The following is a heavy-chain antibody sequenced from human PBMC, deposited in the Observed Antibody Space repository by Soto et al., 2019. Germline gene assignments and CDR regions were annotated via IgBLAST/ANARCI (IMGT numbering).Heavy chain of an antibody. CDR3: TTQGFGGLHGLVDV. Sequence: SETLSLTCTVSGGSISSSSSYWGWIRQPPGKGLEWIGNIYYSGSTYNNPSLKSRVTISVDTSKNQFSLKLTSVTAADTAVYYCTTQGFGGLHGLVDVWGQGTTVTVSS. J-gene: IGHJ6*02. CDR2: IYYSGST. CDR1: GGSISSSSSY. V-gene: IGHV4-39*01. D-gene: IGHD3-10*01.